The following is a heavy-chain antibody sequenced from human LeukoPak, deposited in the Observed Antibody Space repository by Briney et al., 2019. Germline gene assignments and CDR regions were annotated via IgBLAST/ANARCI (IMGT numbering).Heavy chain of an antibody. CDR2: IEQDGNEK. CDR1: GFTYRSYW. CDR3: AKVGGFGRSWRYEY. D-gene: IGHD6-13*01. J-gene: IGHJ4*02. Sequence: GRSLRLLCAASGFTYRSYWMRWVRQAPGKRLEWVDNIEQDGNEKNYVDSVKGRITISRDNAKTSLYLQMNSLRVEDAAVYHCAKVGGFGRSWRYEYWGRGTLVTVSS. V-gene: IGHV3-7*01.